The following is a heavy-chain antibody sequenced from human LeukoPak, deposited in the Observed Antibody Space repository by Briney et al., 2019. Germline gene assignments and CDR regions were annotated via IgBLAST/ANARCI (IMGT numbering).Heavy chain of an antibody. V-gene: IGHV4-4*07. D-gene: IGHD4/OR15-4a*01. CDR1: GGSISSYY. CDR2: MFTTGTI. Sequence: PSETLSLTCTVSGGSISSYYWSWIRQPAGKGLEWIGRMFTTGTINYNPSLKSRVTISLDTSKNQFSLKLSSVTAADTAVYYCARLSGRDYYFDSWGQGTLVTVSS. CDR3: ARLSGRDYYFDS. J-gene: IGHJ4*02.